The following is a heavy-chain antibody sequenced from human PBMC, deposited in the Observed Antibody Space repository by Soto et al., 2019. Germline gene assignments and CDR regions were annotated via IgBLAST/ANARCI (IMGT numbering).Heavy chain of an antibody. CDR2: IIPIFGTA. J-gene: IGHJ4*02. CDR1: GGTFSSYA. Sequence: SVKVSCKASGGTFSSYAISWVRQAPGQGLERMGGIIPIFGTANYAQKFQGRVTITADESTSTAYMELSSLRSEVTAVYYCARGANRQNPPDYWGQGTLVTVSS. V-gene: IGHV1-69*13. CDR3: ARGANRQNPPDY.